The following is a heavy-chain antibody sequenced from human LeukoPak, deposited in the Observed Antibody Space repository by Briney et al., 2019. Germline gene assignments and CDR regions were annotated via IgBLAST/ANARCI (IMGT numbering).Heavy chain of an antibody. Sequence: GGSLRLSCAASGFIFSSYAIHWVRQAPGKGLEWVAVISYDGSNKYYADSVKGRFTISRDNSKSTLYLQMNSLRAEDTAVYYCARDNQRLGYCSSTSCSPFDYWGQGTLVTVSS. CDR1: GFIFSSYA. CDR3: ARDNQRLGYCSSTSCSPFDY. J-gene: IGHJ4*02. V-gene: IGHV3-30*01. D-gene: IGHD2-2*01. CDR2: ISYDGSNK.